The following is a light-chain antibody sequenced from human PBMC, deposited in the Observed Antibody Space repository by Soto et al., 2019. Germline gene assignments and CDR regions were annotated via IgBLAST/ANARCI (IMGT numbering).Light chain of an antibody. J-gene: IGKJ4*01. CDR1: QSVSSGY. CDR3: QQYGSSPLT. V-gene: IGKV3-20*01. CDR2: GAS. Sequence: DIVLTQSPGTLSLSPGERATLSCRASQSVSSGYLAWYQQKPGQAPRLLIYGASSRATGIPDRFSGGGSGTDFTLTISRLEPEDFAVYYCQQYGSSPLTFGGWTKVEIK.